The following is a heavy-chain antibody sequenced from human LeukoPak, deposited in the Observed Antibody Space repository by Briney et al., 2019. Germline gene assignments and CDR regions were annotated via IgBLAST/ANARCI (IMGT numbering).Heavy chain of an antibody. CDR3: ARDYCSSASCLFDY. D-gene: IGHD2-2*01. CDR2: IIPIFDTA. V-gene: IGHV1-69*05. Sequence: SVKVSCKASGGTFSSYSISWVRQAPGQGLEWMGGIIPIFDTADYAQKFQGRVTMTRDTSISTAYMELSRLRSDDTAVYYCARDYCSSASCLFDYWGQGTLVSASS. J-gene: IGHJ4*02. CDR1: GGTFSSYS.